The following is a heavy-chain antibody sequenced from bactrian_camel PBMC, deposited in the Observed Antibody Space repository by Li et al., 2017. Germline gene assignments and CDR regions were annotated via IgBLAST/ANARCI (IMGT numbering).Heavy chain of an antibody. CDR1: KYAVSMYC. J-gene: IGHJ4*01. D-gene: IGHD1*01. CDR2: IDIDGTT. V-gene: IGHV3S53*01. Sequence: HVQLVESGGGSVQAGGSLKLSCAPSKYAVSMYCMGWFRQAPGKEREGVASIDIDGTTTYTDSVKGRFTVSRNNALNTLSLKMNNLKTEDTAVYYCATGGKDNWRVSGQGTQVTVS.